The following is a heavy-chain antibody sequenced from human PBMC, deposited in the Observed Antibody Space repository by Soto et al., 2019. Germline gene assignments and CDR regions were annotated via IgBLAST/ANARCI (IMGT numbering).Heavy chain of an antibody. D-gene: IGHD2-2*01. J-gene: IGHJ6*02. CDR2: IRNKANTYAT. V-gene: IGHV3-73*01. CDR1: GLPFSGSP. Sequence: GGSLRLSCAASGLPFSGSPIHWVRQASGKWLEWVGRIRNKANTYATAYATSVKGRFTISRDDSKNTTYLQMNSLKTEDTAVYFCTRPGFGDFVDPYDYGIDVWGQGXTVTVYS. CDR3: TRPGFGDFVDPYDYGIDV.